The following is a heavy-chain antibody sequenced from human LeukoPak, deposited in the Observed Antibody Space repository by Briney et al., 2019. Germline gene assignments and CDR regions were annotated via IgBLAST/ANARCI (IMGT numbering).Heavy chain of an antibody. CDR1: GFTFSSYA. J-gene: IGHJ6*02. V-gene: IGHV3-23*01. D-gene: IGHD2-2*01. Sequence: AGGSLRLSCAASGFTFSSYAMSWVRQAPGKGLEWVSAISGSGGSTYYADSVKGRFTISRDNSKNTLYPQMNSLRAEDTAVYYCANVPAANYYYYYGMDVWGQGTTVTVSS. CDR3: ANVPAANYYYYYGMDV. CDR2: ISGSGGST.